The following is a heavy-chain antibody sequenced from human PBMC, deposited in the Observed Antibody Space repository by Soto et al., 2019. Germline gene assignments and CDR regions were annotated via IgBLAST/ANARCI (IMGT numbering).Heavy chain of an antibody. CDR2: INGGDDSE. V-gene: IGHV3-23*01. CDR1: GFTFRSSP. D-gene: IGHD3-10*01. Sequence: GGSLRLACAVSGFTFRSSPMSWVRRAPGKGLEWVSGINGGDDSEHYVDSVRGRFTIIRDNSKNLLLLQMNSLRVEDTAIYYCTKDSHSGIISPSHDYWGQATQVTVSS. J-gene: IGHJ4*02. CDR3: TKDSHSGIISPSHDY.